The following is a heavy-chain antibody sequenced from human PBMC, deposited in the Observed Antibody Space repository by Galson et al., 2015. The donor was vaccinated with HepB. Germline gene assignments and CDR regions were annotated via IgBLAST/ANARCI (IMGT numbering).Heavy chain of an antibody. CDR3: ARLTGYSSSSSHFDL. D-gene: IGHD6-13*01. CDR1: GFTFSSYA. J-gene: IGHJ2*01. CDR2: ISYDGSNK. V-gene: IGHV3-30*04. Sequence: SLRLSCAASGFTFSSYAMHWVRQAPGKGLEWVAVISYDGSNKYYADSVKGRFTISRDNSKNTLYLQMNSLRAEDTAVYYCARLTGYSSSSSHFDLWGRGTLVTVSS.